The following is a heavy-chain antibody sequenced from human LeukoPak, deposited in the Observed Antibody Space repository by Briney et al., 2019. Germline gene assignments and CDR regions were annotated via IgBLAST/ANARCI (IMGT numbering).Heavy chain of an antibody. Sequence: GASVKVSCKASGYTFTSYYMHWVRQAPGQGLEWMGGIIPIFGTANYAQKFQGRVTITADESTSTAYMELSSLRSEDTAVYYCARASPSSIEYWGQGTLVTVSS. V-gene: IGHV1-69*13. D-gene: IGHD2-2*01. CDR2: IIPIFGTA. CDR1: GYTFTSYY. J-gene: IGHJ4*02. CDR3: ARASPSSIEY.